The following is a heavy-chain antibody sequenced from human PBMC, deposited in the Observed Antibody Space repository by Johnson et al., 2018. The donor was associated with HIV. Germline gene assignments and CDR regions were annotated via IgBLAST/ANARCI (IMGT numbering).Heavy chain of an antibody. J-gene: IGHJ3*02. V-gene: IGHV3-30*03. D-gene: IGHD5-24*01. Sequence: QVQLVESGGGLVQPGGSLRLSCAASGFTLSSYWMHWVRQAPGKGLVWVAVISYDGSNKYYADSVKGRFTISRDNAKNSLYRQMTSLRAEDTAVYYCARGCRDGYTCDVFDIWGQGTTVTVSS. CDR2: ISYDGSNK. CDR1: GFTLSSYW. CDR3: ARGCRDGYTCDVFDI.